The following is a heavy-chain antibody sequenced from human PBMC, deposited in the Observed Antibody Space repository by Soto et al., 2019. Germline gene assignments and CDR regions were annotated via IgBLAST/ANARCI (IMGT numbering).Heavy chain of an antibody. V-gene: IGHV4-4*02. Sequence: QVQLQEPGPGLVKPSGTLSLTCAVSGGSISSSNWWSWVRQPPGKGLAWIGEIYHSGSTNYNPSLKSRVTISVDKSKNQFSLKLSSVTDEDTAVYYCARVSGGYYYGMDVWGQGTTVTVSS. J-gene: IGHJ6*02. CDR3: ARVSGGYYYGMDV. CDR2: IYHSGST. D-gene: IGHD1-26*01. CDR1: GGSISSSNW.